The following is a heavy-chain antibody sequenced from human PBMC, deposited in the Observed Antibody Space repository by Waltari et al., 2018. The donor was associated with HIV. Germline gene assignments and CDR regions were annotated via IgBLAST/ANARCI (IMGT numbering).Heavy chain of an antibody. J-gene: IGHJ2*01. Sequence: EVQLLESGGGLVQPGGSLRLSCAASGFTFSSYDMRWVRQVPGKGLEGVSAISAGGVSTHYADSVKGRFTISRDNSKNTVYLQMNSLRGEDTAVYYCARDLVGYWYFDLWGRGTLVTVSA. D-gene: IGHD2-15*01. CDR1: GFTFSSYD. CDR3: ARDLVGYWYFDL. V-gene: IGHV3-23*01. CDR2: ISAGGVST.